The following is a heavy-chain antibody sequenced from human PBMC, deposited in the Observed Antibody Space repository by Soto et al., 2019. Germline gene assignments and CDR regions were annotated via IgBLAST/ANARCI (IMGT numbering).Heavy chain of an antibody. D-gene: IGHD1-26*01. CDR2: IYYSGST. CDR1: GGSISSSSYY. Sequence: SETLSLTCTVSGGSISSSSYYWGWIRQPPGKGLEWIGSIYYSGSTYYNPSLKSRVTISVDTSKNKFALKLSSVTAADTAVYYCASLNGKNVSDYWGQGNLVTVSS. V-gene: IGHV4-39*01. CDR3: ASLNGKNVSDY. J-gene: IGHJ4*02.